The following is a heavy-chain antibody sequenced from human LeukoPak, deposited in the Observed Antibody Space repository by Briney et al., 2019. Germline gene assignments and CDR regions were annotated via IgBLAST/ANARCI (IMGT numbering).Heavy chain of an antibody. J-gene: IGHJ4*02. V-gene: IGHV4-34*01. CDR3: ARGGNIWFGESDFDY. CDR2: INHSGST. D-gene: IGHD3-10*01. CDR1: GGSFSGYY. Sequence: SETLSLTCAVYGGSFSGYYWSWIRHPPRKGLEWIGEINHSGSTNYNPSLKSRVTISVDTSKNQCSLKLSSVTAADTAVYYCARGGNIWFGESDFDYWGQGTLVTVSS.